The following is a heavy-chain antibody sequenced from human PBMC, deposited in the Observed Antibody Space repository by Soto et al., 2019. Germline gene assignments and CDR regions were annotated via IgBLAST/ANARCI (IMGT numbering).Heavy chain of an antibody. Sequence: SVKVSCKASGGTFSSYTISWVRQAPGQGLEWMGRIIPILGIANYAQKFQGRVTITADKSTSTAYMELSSLRSEDTAVYYCAREDPSTRCYYSCAFDIWGQGTMVTVSS. D-gene: IGHD2-2*01. CDR2: IIPILGIA. CDR3: AREDPSTRCYYSCAFDI. V-gene: IGHV1-69*04. CDR1: GGTFSSYT. J-gene: IGHJ3*02.